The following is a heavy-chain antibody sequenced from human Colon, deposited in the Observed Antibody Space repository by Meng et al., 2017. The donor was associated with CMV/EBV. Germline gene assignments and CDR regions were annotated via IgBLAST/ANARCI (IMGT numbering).Heavy chain of an antibody. Sequence: AKLIKCGTEVKMHGASVKVSCKNSGYTFTAKRLHWVRHAPGQGLEWMGWIYPQNGGTYFAQKFQGRVTMTSDTSISTAYMELSSLTSDDTAIYYCIKEDWYFDFWGQGTLVTVSS. CDR2: IYPQNGGT. CDR1: GYTFTAKR. J-gene: IGHJ4*02. CDR3: IKEDWYFDF. V-gene: IGHV1-2*02. D-gene: IGHD2-21*01.